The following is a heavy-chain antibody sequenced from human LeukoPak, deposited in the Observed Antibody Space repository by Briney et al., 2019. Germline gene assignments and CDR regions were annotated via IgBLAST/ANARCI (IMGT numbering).Heavy chain of an antibody. J-gene: IGHJ6*02. CDR2: IYYSGST. Sequence: PSETLSLTCTVSDASIRNSNYYWGWIRQPPGKGLEWIGSIYYSGSTYYNSSLKSRVTMSVDTSKNQFSLKLSSVTAADTAVYYCARQALSIAARSSGYYYGMDVWGQGTTVTVSS. V-gene: IGHV4-39*01. CDR3: ARQALSIAARSSGYYYGMDV. CDR1: DASIRNSNYY. D-gene: IGHD6-6*01.